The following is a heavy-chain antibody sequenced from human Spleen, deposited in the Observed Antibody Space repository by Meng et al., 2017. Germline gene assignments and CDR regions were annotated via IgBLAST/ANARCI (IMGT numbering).Heavy chain of an antibody. CDR1: GYTFTGYF. CDR2: INPNSGDT. CDR3: ARETVMFSGSYYFDY. D-gene: IGHD1-26*01. V-gene: IGHV1-2*06. J-gene: IGHJ4*02. Sequence: ASVKVSCKASGYTFTGYFMYWVRQAPGQGLEWMGRINPNSGDTNYAHKFQGRVTMTRDTSISTAYMELSRLRSDDTAVYYCARETVMFSGSYYFDYWGQGTLVTVSS.